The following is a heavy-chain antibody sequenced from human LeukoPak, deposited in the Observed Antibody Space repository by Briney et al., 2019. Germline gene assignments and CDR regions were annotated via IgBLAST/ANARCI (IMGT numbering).Heavy chain of an antibody. V-gene: IGHV3-30*02. CDR2: IRYDGSDK. CDR1: GFTFSNYG. CDR3: AKVDFNTDH. D-gene: IGHD3-3*01. Sequence: GGSLRLSCAASGFTFSNYGMHWVRQAPGKGLEWVAFIRYDGSDKYYADSVKGRITISRDKSKNTLYLQMNSLRAEDTGVYYCAKVDFNTDHWGQGTLVTVSS. J-gene: IGHJ4*02.